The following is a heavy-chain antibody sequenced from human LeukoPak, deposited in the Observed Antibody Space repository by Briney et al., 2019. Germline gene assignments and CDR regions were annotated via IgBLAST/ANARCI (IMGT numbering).Heavy chain of an antibody. D-gene: IGHD2/OR15-2a*01. Sequence: PSETLSLTCTVSGGSISSYYWSWIRQPPRQRLEWIAYISDIGSINYNPSLKSRVTISLDTSKNQFSLKLSSVTAADTAVYYCAGHHPRNTVDFWGQGTLVTVSS. CDR3: AGHHPRNTVDF. CDR2: ISDIGSI. J-gene: IGHJ4*02. V-gene: IGHV4-59*08. CDR1: GGSISSYY.